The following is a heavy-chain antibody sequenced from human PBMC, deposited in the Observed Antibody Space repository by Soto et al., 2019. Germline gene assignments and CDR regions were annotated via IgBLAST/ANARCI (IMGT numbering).Heavy chain of an antibody. J-gene: IGHJ4*02. D-gene: IGHD2-21*01. CDR2: IKSKAEGGTT. V-gene: IGHV3-15*07. CDR1: GFTFSSAW. Sequence: EVQLVESGGGLVEPGGSLRLSCAASGFTFSSAWMNWVRQPPGRGLEWVGRIKSKAEGGTTDYAAPVRGRFTISRDDAKSTLYLQINSLESEDTAVYYCTSPCGGGNCFVGNWGQGTLVTVSS. CDR3: TSPCGGGNCFVGN.